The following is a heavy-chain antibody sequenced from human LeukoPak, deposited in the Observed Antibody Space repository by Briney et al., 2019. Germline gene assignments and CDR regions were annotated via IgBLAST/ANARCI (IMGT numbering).Heavy chain of an antibody. CDR3: ATLYCSSTSCYP. V-gene: IGHV1-8*01. Sequence: GASVKVSCKASGYTFTSYDINWVRQATGQGLEWMGWMNPNSGNTGYAQKFQGRVTMTRNTSISTAYKELSSLRSEDTAVYYCATLYCSSTSCYPWGQGTLVTVSS. J-gene: IGHJ5*02. CDR2: MNPNSGNT. CDR1: GYTFTSYD. D-gene: IGHD2-2*01.